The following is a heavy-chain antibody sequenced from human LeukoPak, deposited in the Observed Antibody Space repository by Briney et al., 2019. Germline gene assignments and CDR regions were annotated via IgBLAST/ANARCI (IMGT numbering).Heavy chain of an antibody. CDR2: ISHIGST. J-gene: IGHJ3*02. D-gene: IGHD6-6*01. CDR3: ARDRISIDALDM. V-gene: IGHV4-59*11. Sequence: SETLSLTCTVSGASITGHYLTWIRQPPGNGLEWIGYISHIGSTNYNPSLKSRVTISVDTSKNQFSLKLTSVTAADTALYYCARDRISIDALDMWGQGTMVTVSS. CDR1: GASITGHY.